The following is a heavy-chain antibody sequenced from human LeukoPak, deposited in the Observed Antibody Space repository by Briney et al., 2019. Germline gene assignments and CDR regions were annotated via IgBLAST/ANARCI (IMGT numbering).Heavy chain of an antibody. V-gene: IGHV4-39*01. CDR3: ARLKWFGEPVSVPYYYGMDV. CDR2: IYYSGST. CDR1: GGSISSSSYY. Sequence: SSETLSLTCTVSGGSISSSSYYWGWIRQPPGKGLEWIGSIYYSGSTYYNPPLKSRVTISVDTSKNQFSLKLSSVTAADTAVYYCARLKWFGEPVSVPYYYGMDVWGQGTTVTVSS. D-gene: IGHD3-10*01. J-gene: IGHJ6*02.